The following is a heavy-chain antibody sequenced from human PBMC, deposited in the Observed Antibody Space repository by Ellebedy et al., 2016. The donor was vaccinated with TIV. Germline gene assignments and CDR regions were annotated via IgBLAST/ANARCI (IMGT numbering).Heavy chain of an antibody. CDR1: GFTFSNYW. V-gene: IGHV3-74*01. D-gene: IGHD3-10*01. Sequence: GESLKISCAASGFTFSNYWIHWVRQAPGKGLVWVSCIDSNEIDTNYADPVKGRFTIPRDNAKKTVYLQMNSLRAEDTAVYYCVRPSAIGEPDYWGQGTLVTVSS. CDR3: VRPSAIGEPDY. CDR2: IDSNEIDT. J-gene: IGHJ4*02.